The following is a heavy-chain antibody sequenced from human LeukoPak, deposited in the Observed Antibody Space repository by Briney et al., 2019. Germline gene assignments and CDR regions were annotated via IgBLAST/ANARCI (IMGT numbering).Heavy chain of an antibody. Sequence: PGRSLRLSCAASGFTFSSYGMHWVRQAPGKGLEWVAVISCDGSNKYYADSVKGRFTISRDNSKNTLYLQMNSLRAEDTAVYYCAKDYDFGGFDYWGQGTLVTVSS. J-gene: IGHJ4*02. D-gene: IGHD3/OR15-3a*01. V-gene: IGHV3-30*18. CDR2: ISCDGSNK. CDR1: GFTFSSYG. CDR3: AKDYDFGGFDY.